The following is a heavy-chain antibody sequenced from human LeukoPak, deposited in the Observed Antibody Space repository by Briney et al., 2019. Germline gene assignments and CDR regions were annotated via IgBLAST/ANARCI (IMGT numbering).Heavy chain of an antibody. CDR3: ARDPSMVRGENTPYFDY. CDR1: GGTFSSYA. V-gene: IGHV1-69*13. D-gene: IGHD3-10*01. J-gene: IGHJ4*02. Sequence: ASVKVSCKASGGTFSSYAISWVRQAPGQGLEWMGGIIPIFGTANYAQKFQGRVTITADESTSTAYMELSSLRSEDTAVYYCARDPSMVRGENTPYFDYWGQGTLVTVSS. CDR2: IIPIFGTA.